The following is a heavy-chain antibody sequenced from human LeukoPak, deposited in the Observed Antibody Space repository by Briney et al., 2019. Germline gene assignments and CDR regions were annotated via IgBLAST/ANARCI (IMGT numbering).Heavy chain of an antibody. D-gene: IGHD2-15*01. CDR2: ISSSSSYI. CDR1: GFTFSSYS. Sequence: GGSLRLSCAASGFTFSSYSMNWVRQAPGKGLEWVSSISSSSSYIYYADSVKGRFTISRDSAKNSLYLQMNSLRAEDTAVYYCARDKSSGHNWFDPWGQGTLVTVSS. J-gene: IGHJ5*02. CDR3: ARDKSSGHNWFDP. V-gene: IGHV3-21*01.